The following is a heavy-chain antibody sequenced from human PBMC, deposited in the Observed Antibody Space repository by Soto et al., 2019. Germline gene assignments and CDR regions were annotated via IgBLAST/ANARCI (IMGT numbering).Heavy chain of an antibody. J-gene: IGHJ4*02. CDR2: IYWDDDK. CDR1: GFSLSSTSVA. D-gene: IGHD6-19*01. V-gene: IGHV2-5*02. CDR3: AHSVVAGLGYYFDY. Sequence: QITLKESGPTLVKPTQTLTLTCTFSGFSLSSTSVAVGWIRQPPGKALEWLALIYWDDDKRYSPFLKSRLTITTDTSKNPVVLTMTNMDPVDTATYYCAHSVVAGLGYYFDYWGQGTLVTVSS.